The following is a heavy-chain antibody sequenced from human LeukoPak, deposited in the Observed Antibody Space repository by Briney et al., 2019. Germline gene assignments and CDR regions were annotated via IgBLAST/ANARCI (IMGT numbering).Heavy chain of an antibody. CDR3: ARLPSPYYYDSSGPSYYFDY. V-gene: IGHV5-51*01. D-gene: IGHD3-22*01. CDR1: GYSFTSYW. CDR2: TYPGDPDT. Sequence: GESLKISCKGSGYSFTSYWIGWVRQMPGKGLEWMGITYPGDPDTRYSPSFQGQVTISADKSISTAYLQWSSLKASDTAMYYCARLPSPYYYDSSGPSYYFDYWGQGTLVTVSS. J-gene: IGHJ4*02.